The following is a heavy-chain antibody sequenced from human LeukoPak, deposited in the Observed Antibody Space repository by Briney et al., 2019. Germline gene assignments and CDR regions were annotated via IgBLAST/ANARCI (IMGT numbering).Heavy chain of an antibody. CDR3: AKRYCSSTSCLYIDY. V-gene: IGHV3-23*01. D-gene: IGHD2-2*01. CDR2: ISGSGGST. CDR1: GFTFSSYA. Sequence: PGGSLRLSCAASGFTFSSYAMSWVRQAPGKGLEWVSAISGSGGSTYYADSVKGRFTISRDNSKNTLYLQMNSLRAEDTAVYYCAKRYCSSTSCLYIDYWGQGTLSPSPQ. J-gene: IGHJ4*02.